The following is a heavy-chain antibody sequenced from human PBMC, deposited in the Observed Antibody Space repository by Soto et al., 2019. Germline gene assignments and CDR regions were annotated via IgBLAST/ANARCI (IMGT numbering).Heavy chain of an antibody. CDR2: IYYSGST. J-gene: IGHJ4*02. Sequence: LSLTCTVPVGSIRSGGYYWSWIRQHPGKGLEWIGYIYYSGSTYYNPSLKSRVTISVDTSKNQFSLKLSSVTAADTAVYYCAVSSGSYPDYFDYWGQGTLVTVS. CDR3: AVSSGSYPDYFDY. D-gene: IGHD3-22*01. CDR1: VGSIRSGGYY. V-gene: IGHV4-31*03.